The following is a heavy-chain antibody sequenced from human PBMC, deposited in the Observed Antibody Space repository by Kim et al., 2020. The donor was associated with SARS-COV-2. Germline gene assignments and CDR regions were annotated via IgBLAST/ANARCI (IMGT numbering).Heavy chain of an antibody. CDR3: AKRSNVRGAPFDY. V-gene: IGHV3-30*18. Sequence: GGSLRLSCAASGFTFSSYGMHWVRQAPGKGLEWVAVISYDGSNKYYADSVKGRFTISRDNSKNTLYLQMNSLRAEDTAVYYCAKRSNVRGAPFDYWGQGTLVTVSS. D-gene: IGHD3-10*01. CDR1: GFTFSSYG. CDR2: ISYDGSNK. J-gene: IGHJ4*02.